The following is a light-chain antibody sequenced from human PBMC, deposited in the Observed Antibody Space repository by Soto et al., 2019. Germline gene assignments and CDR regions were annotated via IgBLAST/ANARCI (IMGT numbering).Light chain of an antibody. CDR2: DVT. CDR3: SSFTSSFTYV. V-gene: IGLV2-14*03. J-gene: IGLJ1*01. CDR1: SSDFDGFTK. Sequence: SVLTQPASVSRSPGQAIAISCTGTSSDFDGFTKVSWYQHHPDKAPKLMMYDVTNRPSGVSDRFSGSKSGNTASLTISGLQAEDEADYYCSSFTSSFTYVFGSGTKVTVL.